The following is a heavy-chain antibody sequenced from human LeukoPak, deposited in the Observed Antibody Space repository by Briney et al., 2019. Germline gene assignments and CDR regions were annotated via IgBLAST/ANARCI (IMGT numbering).Heavy chain of an antibody. CDR2: ISTSGST. V-gene: IGHV4-59*10. J-gene: IGHJ4*02. D-gene: IGHD6-13*01. CDR1: GGSFSGYY. CDR3: ARGGFPGYSTSWFY. Sequence: SETLSLTCAVYGGSFSGYYWSWIRQPAGKGLEWIGRISTSGSTSYNPSLKSRVTISVDTSKKQFSLKVSSVTAADTAVYYCARGGFPGYSTSWFYWGQGTLVTVSS.